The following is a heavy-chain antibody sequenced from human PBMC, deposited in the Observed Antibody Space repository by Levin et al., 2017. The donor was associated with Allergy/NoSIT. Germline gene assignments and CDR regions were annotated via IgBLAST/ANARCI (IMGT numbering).Heavy chain of an antibody. CDR1: GGSVSSGSYY. CDR2: IYYSGST. J-gene: IGHJ5*02. D-gene: IGHD3-22*01. V-gene: IGHV4-61*01. Sequence: SETLSLTCTVSGGSVSSGSYYWSWIRQPPGKGLEWIGYIYYSGSTNYNPSLKSRVTISVDTSKNQFSLKLSSVTAADTAVYYCARITYYYDSSGYSKGHWFDPWGQGTLVTVSS. CDR3: ARITYYYDSSGYSKGHWFDP.